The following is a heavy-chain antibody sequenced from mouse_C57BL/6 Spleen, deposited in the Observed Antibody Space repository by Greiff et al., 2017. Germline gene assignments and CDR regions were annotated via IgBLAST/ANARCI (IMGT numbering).Heavy chain of an antibody. CDR3: ARKGITTVVPTTFDY. J-gene: IGHJ2*01. Sequence: QVQLQQPGAELVKPGASVKLSCKASGYTFTSYWMHWVKQRPGQGLEWIGMIHPNSGSTNYNEKFKSKATLTVDKSSSTAYMQLSSLTSEDSAVYYWARKGITTVVPTTFDYGGQGTTLTVSS. CDR1: GYTFTSYW. CDR2: IHPNSGST. D-gene: IGHD1-1*01. V-gene: IGHV1-64*01.